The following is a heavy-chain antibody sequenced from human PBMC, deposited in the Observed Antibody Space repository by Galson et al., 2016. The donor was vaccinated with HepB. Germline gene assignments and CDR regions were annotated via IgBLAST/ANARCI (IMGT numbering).Heavy chain of an antibody. V-gene: IGHV4-59*01. CDR2: IYHTGSA. CDR3: ARSENDFRNGYYRNIWYFDL. Sequence: ETLSLTCTVSGGSLSNYYWSWIRQTPGKGLEWIGYIYHTGSANYNPSLKSRVTISVDTSKNQFSLKLSSVTAADTALYYCARSENDFRNGYYRNIWYFDLWGRGTLVSVSS. D-gene: IGHD3-3*01. CDR1: GGSLSNYY. J-gene: IGHJ2*01.